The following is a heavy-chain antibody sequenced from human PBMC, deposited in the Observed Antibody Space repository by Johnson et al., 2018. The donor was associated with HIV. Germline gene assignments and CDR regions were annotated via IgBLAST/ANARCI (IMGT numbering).Heavy chain of an antibody. CDR2: ISGSGGAV. Sequence: VQLVESGGGLVKPGGSLRLSCAASGFTFSDYYMSWIRQAPGKGLEWVSYISGSGGAVYYADSVKGRFTISRGNAKNSLYLQMNSLRAGDTAVYYCVRGLYSSAWYFGDLDAFDVWGQGTMVTVSS. CDR3: VRGLYSSAWYFGDLDAFDV. CDR1: GFTFSDYY. V-gene: IGHV3-11*04. J-gene: IGHJ3*01. D-gene: IGHD6-19*01.